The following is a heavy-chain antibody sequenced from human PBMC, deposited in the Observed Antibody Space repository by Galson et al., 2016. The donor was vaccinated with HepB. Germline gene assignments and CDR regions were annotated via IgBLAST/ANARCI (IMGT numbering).Heavy chain of an antibody. CDR1: SGSFGGYY. CDR2: INHSGST. J-gene: IGHJ4*02. D-gene: IGHD4-11*01. V-gene: IGHV4-34*01. CDR3: ARDPRASKGSDH. Sequence: TLSLTCVVYSGSFGGYYWSWIRQPPGKGLEWIGEINHSGSTNYNPSLKSRVTISVDTSKNQFSLKLSSVTAADTAVYYCARDPRASKGSDHWGQGTLVTVSS.